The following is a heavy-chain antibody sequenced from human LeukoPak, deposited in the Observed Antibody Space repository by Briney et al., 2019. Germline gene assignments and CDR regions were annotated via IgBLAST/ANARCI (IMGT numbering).Heavy chain of an antibody. J-gene: IGHJ4*02. CDR1: GYTFTSYD. Sequence: GASVKVSCKASGYTFTSYDINWVRQASGQGLEWMGWMNPNSGNTVYAQKFQGRVTMTRDTSISTAYMELSRLRSDDTAVYYCARGGEYSSSWYRTFDYWGQGTLVTVSS. D-gene: IGHD6-13*01. V-gene: IGHV1-8*01. CDR3: ARGGEYSSSWYRTFDY. CDR2: MNPNSGNT.